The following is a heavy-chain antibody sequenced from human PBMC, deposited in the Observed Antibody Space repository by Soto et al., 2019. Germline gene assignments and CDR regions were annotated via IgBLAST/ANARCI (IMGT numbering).Heavy chain of an antibody. CDR3: ARALGYGDPGDY. Sequence: HLGGSLRLSCAASGFTFNRYGMHWVRQAPGKGLEWVAVISYDGSNKYYGDSVKGRFTISRDNSKNTLYLQMNSLRAEDSAVYYCARALGYGDPGDYWGQGTLVTVSS. D-gene: IGHD4-17*01. CDR2: ISYDGSNK. V-gene: IGHV3-30*03. CDR1: GFTFNRYG. J-gene: IGHJ4*02.